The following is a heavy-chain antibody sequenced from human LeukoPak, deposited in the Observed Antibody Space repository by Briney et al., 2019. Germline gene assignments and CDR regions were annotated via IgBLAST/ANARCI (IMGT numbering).Heavy chain of an antibody. Sequence: GGSLRLSCAASGFTFSAFGMHWVRPAPGKGPEWVAFIRFDASDKFYADSVKGRFTISRDNSKNTLHLQMNSLSSEDTAVYYCAKDLDCSGGTCHKTVDYGGRGTLVTVSS. J-gene: IGHJ4*02. CDR2: IRFDASDK. CDR3: AKDLDCSGGTCHKTVDY. D-gene: IGHD2-15*01. CDR1: GFTFSAFG. V-gene: IGHV3-30*02.